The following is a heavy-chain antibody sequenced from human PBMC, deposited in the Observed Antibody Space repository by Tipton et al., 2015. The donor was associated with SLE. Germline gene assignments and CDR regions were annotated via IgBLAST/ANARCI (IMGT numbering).Heavy chain of an antibody. V-gene: IGHV4-59*01. CDR1: GGSISSYY. D-gene: IGHD2-21*01. J-gene: IGHJ3*02. CDR2: NYYSGST. Sequence: LRLSCTVSGGSISSYYWSWIRQPPGKGLEWIGYNYYSGSTNYNPSLKSRVTISVDTSKNQFSLKLSSVTAADTAVYYCARDLGRVDNVVPIPAGAFDIWGQGTMVTVSS. CDR3: ARDLGRVDNVVPIPAGAFDI.